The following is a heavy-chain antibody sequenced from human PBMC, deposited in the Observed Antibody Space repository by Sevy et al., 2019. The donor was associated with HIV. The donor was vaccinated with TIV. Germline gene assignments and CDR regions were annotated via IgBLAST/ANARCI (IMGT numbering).Heavy chain of an antibody. CDR1: GGSISTHY. CDR2: IQYSGST. V-gene: IGHV4-59*11. CDR3: ARVGAWYYGSTGNAFDI. Sequence: SETLSLTCTVSGGSISTHYWRWIRQPPGKGLEWIGYIQYSGSTNNNPSLKSRVSISIDTSKNQFSLKLSSVTAADTAVYYCARVGAWYYGSTGNAFDIWGQGTMVTVSS. J-gene: IGHJ3*02. D-gene: IGHD3-10*01.